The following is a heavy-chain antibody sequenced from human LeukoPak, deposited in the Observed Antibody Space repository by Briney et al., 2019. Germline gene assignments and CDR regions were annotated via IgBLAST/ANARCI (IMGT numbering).Heavy chain of an antibody. CDR1: GFTFSSYG. V-gene: IGHV3-23*01. CDR2: IRGSGSNT. J-gene: IGHJ3*02. D-gene: IGHD3-10*01. Sequence: GGSLRLSCVASGFTFSSYGMSWVRQAPGKGLEWVSGIRGSGSNTDYVGSVKGRFTISRDNSKNTLYLQMNSLRAEDTAVYYCAKGLRELWGDAFDMWGQGTMVTVSS. CDR3: AKGLRELWGDAFDM.